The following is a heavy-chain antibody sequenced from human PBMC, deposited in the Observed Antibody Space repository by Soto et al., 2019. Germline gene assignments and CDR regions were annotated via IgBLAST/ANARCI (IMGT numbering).Heavy chain of an antibody. CDR2: ISYDGNIK. V-gene: IGHV3-30*18. J-gene: IGHJ5*01. Sequence: GGSLRLSCAASGFTFNTYGMHWVRQAPGKGLEWVAVISYDGNIKYYADSVKGRFTISRDNSKNTLYLQMNSLRAEDTAVFYCVKDKSLLHLIEETNGFDYWGQGTLVTVSS. CDR1: GFTFNTYG. CDR3: VKDKSLLHLIEETNGFDY. D-gene: IGHD3-16*01.